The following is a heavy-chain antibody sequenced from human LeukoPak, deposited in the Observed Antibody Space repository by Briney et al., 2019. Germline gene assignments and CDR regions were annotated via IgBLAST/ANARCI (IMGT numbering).Heavy chain of an antibody. CDR2: ISGSGGST. CDR1: GFTFSSYG. D-gene: IGHD3-16*02. Sequence: GGSLRLSCAASGFTFSSYGMSWVRQAPGRGLEWVSAISGSGGSTYYADSVKGRFTISRDNSKNTLYLQMNSLRAEDTAVYYCAKEHYDYVWGSYRYLLYWGQGTLVTVSS. V-gene: IGHV3-23*01. CDR3: AKEHYDYVWGSYRYLLY. J-gene: IGHJ4*02.